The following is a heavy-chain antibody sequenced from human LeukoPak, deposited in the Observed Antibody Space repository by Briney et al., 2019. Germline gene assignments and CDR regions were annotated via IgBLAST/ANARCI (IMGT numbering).Heavy chain of an antibody. CDR1: GYTFTSFD. CDR2: MNPNSGNT. D-gene: IGHD2-15*01. J-gene: IGHJ4*02. Sequence: ASVKVSCKASGYTFTSFDINWVRQATGQGLEWMGYMNPNSGNTGYAQKFQGRVTMTRNTSISTAYMELSSLTSEDTAVYYCVRELRRDKYWGQGTLVSVSS. V-gene: IGHV1-8*01. CDR3: VRELRRDKY.